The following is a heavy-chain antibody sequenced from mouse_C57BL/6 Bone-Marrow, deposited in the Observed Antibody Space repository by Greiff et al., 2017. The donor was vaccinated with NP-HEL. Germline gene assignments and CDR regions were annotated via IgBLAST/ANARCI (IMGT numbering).Heavy chain of an antibody. CDR2: IYPRDGST. CDR1: GYTFTSYD. Sequence: QVQLQQSGPELVKPGASVKLSCKASGYTFTSYDINWVKQRPGQGLEWIGWIYPRDGSTKYNEKFKGKATWTVDTSSSTAYMELHSLTSEDSAVYFCARRDYGSSWYFDVWGTGTTVTVSS. D-gene: IGHD1-1*01. J-gene: IGHJ1*03. V-gene: IGHV1-85*01. CDR3: ARRDYGSSWYFDV.